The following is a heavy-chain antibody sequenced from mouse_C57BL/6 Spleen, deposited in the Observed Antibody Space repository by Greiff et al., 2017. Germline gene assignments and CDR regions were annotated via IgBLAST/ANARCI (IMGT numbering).Heavy chain of an antibody. CDR3: ARDDYGDYYAMDY. CDR1: GYAFSSSW. D-gene: IGHD2-4*01. J-gene: IGHJ4*01. V-gene: IGHV1-82*01. Sequence: QVQLQQSGPELVKPGASVKISCKASGYAFSSSWMNWVKQRPGKGLEWIGRIYPGDGDTNYNGKFKGEATLTAAKSSSTAYMQLSSLTSEDSAVYFCARDDYGDYYAMDYWGQGTSVTVSS. CDR2: IYPGDGDT.